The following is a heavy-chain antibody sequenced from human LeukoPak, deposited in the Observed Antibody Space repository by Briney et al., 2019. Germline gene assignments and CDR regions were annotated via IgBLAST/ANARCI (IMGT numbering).Heavy chain of an antibody. CDR2: IYSGGST. CDR1: GFTVSSNY. D-gene: IGHD3-3*01. Sequence: GGSLRLSCAASGFTVSSNYMSWVRQAPGKGLEWVSVIYSGGSTYYADSVKGRFTISRDNSKNTLYLQMNSLRAEDTAVYYCARAYYHSGGMDVWGQGTTVTVSS. V-gene: IGHV3-53*01. CDR3: ARAYYHSGGMDV. J-gene: IGHJ6*02.